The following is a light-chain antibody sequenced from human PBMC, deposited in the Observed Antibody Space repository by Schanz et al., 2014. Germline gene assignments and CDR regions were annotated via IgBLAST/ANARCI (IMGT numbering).Light chain of an antibody. CDR1: SSDVGGYNH. CDR3: SSYAGTNNFGV. Sequence: QSALTQPPSASGSRGQSVTISCTGTSSDVGGYNHVSWYQQHPGKAPKLMIYDVSKRPSGVSDRFSGSKFGSTASLTISGLQTEDEADYYCSSYAGTNNFGVFGGGTKLTVL. J-gene: IGLJ3*02. CDR2: DVS. V-gene: IGLV2-8*01.